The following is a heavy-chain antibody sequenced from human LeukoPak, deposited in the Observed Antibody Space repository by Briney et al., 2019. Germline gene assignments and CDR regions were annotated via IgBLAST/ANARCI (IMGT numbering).Heavy chain of an antibody. D-gene: IGHD1-7*01. V-gene: IGHV1-69*05. CDR2: IIPIFGTQ. J-gene: IGHJ4*02. CDR3: ARGDWNYREGSRTIDY. CDR1: GGTFNSFA. Sequence: SVKVSCKASGGTFNSFAISWVRQAPGQGLAWMGRIIPIFGTQNYAQKFQGRVTFTTDESTSTAHMELSSLRSEDTAVYYCARGDWNYREGSRTIDYWGQGTLVTVSS.